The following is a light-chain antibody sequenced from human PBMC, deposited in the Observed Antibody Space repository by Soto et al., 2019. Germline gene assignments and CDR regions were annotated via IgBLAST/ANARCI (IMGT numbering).Light chain of an antibody. CDR3: GLFTSSATWV. V-gene: IGLV2-14*01. CDR1: SSDVGGYNY. CDR2: DVI. J-gene: IGLJ3*02. Sequence: QSALTQPASVSGSPGQSITISCTGTSSDVGGYNYVSWYQLAPGTAPKLLISDVINRPSGVPDRFSGSKSGNTPSLTISGLQPEDEADYYCGLFTSSATWVFGGGTKLTVL.